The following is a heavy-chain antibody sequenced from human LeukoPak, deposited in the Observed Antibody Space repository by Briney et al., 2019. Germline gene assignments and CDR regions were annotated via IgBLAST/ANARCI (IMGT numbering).Heavy chain of an antibody. CDR1: GFTVSSNY. J-gene: IGHJ4*02. Sequence: PGGSLRLSCAASGFTVSSNYMSWVRQAPGKGLEWVSVIYSGGSTYYADSVKGRFTISRDNSKNTLYLQMNSLRAEDTAAYYCARVPSVVVAATHFDYWGQGTLVTVSS. CDR3: ARVPSVVVAATHFDY. D-gene: IGHD2-15*01. V-gene: IGHV3-53*01. CDR2: IYSGGST.